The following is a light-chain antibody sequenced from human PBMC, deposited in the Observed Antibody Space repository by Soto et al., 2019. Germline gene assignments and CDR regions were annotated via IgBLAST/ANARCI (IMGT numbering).Light chain of an antibody. CDR1: QSISSN. Sequence: EIVMTQSPATLSVSPGERATLSCRASQSISSNLAWYQQKPGQAPRLLIYGASTRATGIPATFSGSGSGAAFTLTISSLASEDLAIYSCQQYNNWPFTFGPGT. V-gene: IGKV3-15*01. J-gene: IGKJ3*01. CDR2: GAS. CDR3: QQYNNWPFT.